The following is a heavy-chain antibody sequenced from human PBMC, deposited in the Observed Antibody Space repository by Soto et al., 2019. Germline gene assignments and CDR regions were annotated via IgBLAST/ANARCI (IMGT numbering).Heavy chain of an antibody. CDR2: IYDTGISGYTPST. CDR3: ARGEEAFFYYGLDV. CDR1: GGSITSSY. Sequence: SETLSLTCTVSGGSITSSYWSWIRRPPGKGLEWIAYIYDTGISGYTPSTSYNPSLKTRVTISAETPKSQFSLKLTSVTAADTAVYYCARGEEAFFYYGLDVWGQGITVTVSS. J-gene: IGHJ6*02. V-gene: IGHV4-59*01.